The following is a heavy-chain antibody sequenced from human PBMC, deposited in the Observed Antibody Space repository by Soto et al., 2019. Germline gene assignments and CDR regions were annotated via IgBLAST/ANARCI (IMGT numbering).Heavy chain of an antibody. D-gene: IGHD2-2*01. Sequence: SETLSLTCTVSGGSVSSGSYYWSWIRQPPGKGLGWIGYIYYSGSTNYNPSLKSRVTISVDTSKDQFSLKLSSVTAADTAVYYCARGIGYCISTSCYANWFDPWGQGTLVTVSS. V-gene: IGHV4-61*01. CDR1: GGSVSSGSYY. CDR3: ARGIGYCISTSCYANWFDP. J-gene: IGHJ5*02. CDR2: IYYSGST.